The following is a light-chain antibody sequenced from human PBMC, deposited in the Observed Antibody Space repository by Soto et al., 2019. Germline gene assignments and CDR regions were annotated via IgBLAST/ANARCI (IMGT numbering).Light chain of an antibody. CDR3: QQNNHWPPLT. CDR1: QSVGRN. J-gene: IGKJ4*01. V-gene: IGKV3-15*01. Sequence: EIVMTQSPATLSVSPGERATLSCRASQSVGRNLAWYQQKPGQAPRLLIYGASTRATGIPARFSGSGSGTEFTPTISSLQSEDFAIYSCQQNNHWPPLTFGGGTKVEIK. CDR2: GAS.